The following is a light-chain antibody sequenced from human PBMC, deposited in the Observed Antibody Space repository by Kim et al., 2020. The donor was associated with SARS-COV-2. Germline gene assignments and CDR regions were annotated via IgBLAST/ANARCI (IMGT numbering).Light chain of an antibody. J-gene: IGKJ4*01. CDR2: GAF. CDR3: HLYGGSPQVT. CDR1: ESVSSIV. Sequence: PGQRAKDACTARESVSSIVVAWYHKKTGQATRLLIYGAFRRATRIASRLSGGGAGIDFTFLTNRMEHEDYAVYYCHLYGGSPQVTFGGGTKVDIK. V-gene: IGKV3-20*01.